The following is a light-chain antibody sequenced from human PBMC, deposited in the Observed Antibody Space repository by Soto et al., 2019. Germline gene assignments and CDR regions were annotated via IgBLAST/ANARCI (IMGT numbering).Light chain of an antibody. Sequence: DIQMTQSPSSLSASVGDSVSFTCRASQSIRNDLAWYQQKPGKAPKRLIYAAYRLQTGVPSRFSGSVSGTEFTLTISSLQPEDFATYYCLQHNSYPLTFGPGTKVDIK. V-gene: IGKV1-17*01. CDR3: LQHNSYPLT. J-gene: IGKJ3*01. CDR2: AAY. CDR1: QSIRND.